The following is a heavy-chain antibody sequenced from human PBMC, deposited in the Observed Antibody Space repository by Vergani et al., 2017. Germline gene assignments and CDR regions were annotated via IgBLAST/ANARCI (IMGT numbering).Heavy chain of an antibody. Sequence: QVQLVQSGAEVKKPGASVKVSCKVSGYTLTELSMHWVRQAPGKGLEWMGGFDPEDGETIYAQKFQGRVTMTEDTSTDTAYMELISLRSEDTAVYYCATDRSYYGSGSYFDAFDIWGQGTMVTVSS. V-gene: IGHV1-24*01. D-gene: IGHD3-10*01. CDR2: FDPEDGET. CDR3: ATDRSYYGSGSYFDAFDI. J-gene: IGHJ3*02. CDR1: GYTLTELS.